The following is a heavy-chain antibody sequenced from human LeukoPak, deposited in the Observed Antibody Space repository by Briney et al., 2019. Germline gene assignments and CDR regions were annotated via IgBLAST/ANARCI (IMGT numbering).Heavy chain of an antibody. Sequence: PGRSLRLSCAASGFTFSSYAMHWVRQAPGKGLEWASSISGSGSGGSTYYADSVKGRFTISRDNSKNTLYLQMNCLRAEDTAVYYCAKSGYNRFDYWGQGTLVTVSS. J-gene: IGHJ4*02. V-gene: IGHV3-23*01. CDR2: ISGSGSGGST. D-gene: IGHD5-24*01. CDR3: AKSGYNRFDY. CDR1: GFTFSSYA.